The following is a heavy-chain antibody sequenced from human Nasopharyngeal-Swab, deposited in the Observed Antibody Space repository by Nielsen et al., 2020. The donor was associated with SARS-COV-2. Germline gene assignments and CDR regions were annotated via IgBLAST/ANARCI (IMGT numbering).Heavy chain of an antibody. Sequence: GWSLRLSCAASGFTFSSYTMNWVRQAPGKGLEWVSSISTTSDYIYYAESVKGRFTISRDNAKNSLFLQMNSLRAEETAIYYCVRGSYGHYDSWGQGALITVSS. J-gene: IGHJ5*01. D-gene: IGHD4-17*01. CDR3: VRGSYGHYDS. CDR2: ISTTSDYI. V-gene: IGHV3-21*06. CDR1: GFTFSSYT.